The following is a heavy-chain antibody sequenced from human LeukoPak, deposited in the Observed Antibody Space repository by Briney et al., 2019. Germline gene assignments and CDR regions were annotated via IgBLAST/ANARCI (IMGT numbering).Heavy chain of an antibody. CDR3: AKDYYDSSGIIDY. CDR2: ISGSGGST. V-gene: IGHV3-23*01. J-gene: IGHJ4*02. Sequence: SAISGSGGSTYYADSVKGRFTISRDNSKNTLYLQMNSLRAEDTAVYYCAKDYYDSSGIIDYWGQGTLVTVSS. D-gene: IGHD3-22*01.